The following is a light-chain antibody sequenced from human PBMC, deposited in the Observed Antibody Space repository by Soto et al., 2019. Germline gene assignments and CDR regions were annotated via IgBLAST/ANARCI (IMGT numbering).Light chain of an antibody. J-gene: IGLJ1*01. V-gene: IGLV1-40*01. CDR2: ANT. Sequence: QAVVTQPPSVSGAPGQRVTISCTGSSSNIGANYDVHWYQQRPGSAPTLLIFANTNRPSGVPDRISGSKSGTSASLAITGLQAGDEGAYYCQSSANTLSARYVFGTGTKLTVL. CDR3: QSSANTLSARYV. CDR1: SSNIGANYD.